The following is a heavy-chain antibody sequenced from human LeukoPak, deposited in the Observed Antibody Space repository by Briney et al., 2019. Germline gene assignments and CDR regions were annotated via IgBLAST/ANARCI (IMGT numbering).Heavy chain of an antibody. J-gene: IGHJ4*02. CDR2: INPSGGST. V-gene: IGHV1-46*01. D-gene: IGHD3-22*01. Sequence: ASVKVSCKASGYTFTSYYMHWVRQAPGQGLEWIGIINPSGGSTSYAQKFQGRVTMTRDTSTSTVYMELSSLRSEDTAVYYCARDPGGSSGYYYPSDYWGQGTLVTVSS. CDR3: ARDPGGSSGYYYPSDY. CDR1: GYTFTSYY.